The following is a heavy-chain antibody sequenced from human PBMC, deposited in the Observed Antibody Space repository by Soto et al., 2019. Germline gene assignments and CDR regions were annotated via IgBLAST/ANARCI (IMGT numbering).Heavy chain of an antibody. CDR1: GYAFTTSA. V-gene: IGHV1-3*01. CDR3: ARAAGRSKLLPYFFDP. Sequence: QIHLVQSGAEVRKPGASVRISCQASGYAFTTSAIRWVRQAPGQSLEWMGWINPATGDTKYSQNVRGRVTFALDTSATTAYMDLTSLASHDTAVYFCARAAGRSKLLPYFFDPWGQGTLVTVSS. CDR2: INPATGDT. D-gene: IGHD6-13*01. J-gene: IGHJ5*02.